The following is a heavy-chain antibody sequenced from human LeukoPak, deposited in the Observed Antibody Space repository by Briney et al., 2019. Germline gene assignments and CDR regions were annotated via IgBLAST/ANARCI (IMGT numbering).Heavy chain of an antibody. V-gene: IGHV3-9*01. CDR1: GFTFDDYA. CDR3: AKDGGMDV. J-gene: IGHJ6*02. Sequence: PGRSLRLSCAASGFTFDDYAMHWVRQAPGKGLEWVSGISWNSGSIGYADSVKGRFTISRDNAKNSLYLQMNSLRAEDTALYYCAKDGGMDVWGQGTTVTVSS. CDR2: ISWNSGSI.